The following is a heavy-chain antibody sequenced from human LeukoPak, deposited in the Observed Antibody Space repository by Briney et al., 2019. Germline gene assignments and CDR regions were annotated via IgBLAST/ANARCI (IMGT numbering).Heavy chain of an antibody. J-gene: IGHJ5*02. CDR3: ATYIVGAYNWCDP. D-gene: IGHD1-26*01. CDR2: IHDSGST. Sequence: SETLSLTCAVSGGSISSYYWSWIRQPPGKGLEWIGYIHDSGSTNYNPSLNSRVTFSLDTSKNQFFLKLSSVTAADTAVYYCATYIVGAYNWCDPWGQGTLVTVSS. CDR1: GGSISSYY. V-gene: IGHV4-59*01.